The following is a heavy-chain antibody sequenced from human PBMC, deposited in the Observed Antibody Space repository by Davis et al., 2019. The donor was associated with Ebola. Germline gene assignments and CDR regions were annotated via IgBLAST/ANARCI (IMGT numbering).Heavy chain of an antibody. V-gene: IGHV3-23*01. J-gene: IGHJ6*02. CDR1: GFTFSSYA. Sequence: GGSLRLSCAASGFTFSSYAMSWVRQAPGKGLEWVSAISGSGGSTYYADSVKGRFTISRDNSKNTLYLQMNSLRAEDTAVYYCAKPTGPDYDFWIGPNYYGMDVWGQGTTVTVSS. D-gene: IGHD3-3*01. CDR3: AKPTGPDYDFWIGPNYYGMDV. CDR2: ISGSGGST.